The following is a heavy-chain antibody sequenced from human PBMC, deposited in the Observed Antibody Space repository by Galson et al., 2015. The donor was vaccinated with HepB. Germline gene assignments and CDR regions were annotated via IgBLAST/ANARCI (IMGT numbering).Heavy chain of an antibody. D-gene: IGHD4-17*01. J-gene: IGHJ3*02. V-gene: IGHV1-18*01. CDR1: GYTFTSHG. Sequence: SVKVSCKASGYTFTSHGISWVRQAPGQGLEWMGWISAYNGNTNYAQKLQGRVTMTTDTSTSTAYMELRSLRSDDTAVYYCAMGTTVTTGGAFDIWGQGTMVTVSS. CDR3: AMGTTVTTGGAFDI. CDR2: ISAYNGNT.